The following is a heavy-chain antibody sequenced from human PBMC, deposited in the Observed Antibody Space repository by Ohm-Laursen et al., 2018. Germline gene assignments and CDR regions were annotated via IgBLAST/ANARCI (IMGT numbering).Heavy chain of an antibody. Sequence: SLRLSCTASGFTFSNFWMNWVRQAPGKGLEWVGIIAYDGTDKYYSDSVKGRFNISRDNSKNTLYLQINSLRPEDTAVYFCAKSGLRRDYYYYGMDVWGQGTTVTVSS. CDR3: AKSGLRRDYYYYGMDV. J-gene: IGHJ6*02. CDR1: GFTFSNFW. CDR2: IAYDGTDK. D-gene: IGHD5-12*01. V-gene: IGHV3-30*18.